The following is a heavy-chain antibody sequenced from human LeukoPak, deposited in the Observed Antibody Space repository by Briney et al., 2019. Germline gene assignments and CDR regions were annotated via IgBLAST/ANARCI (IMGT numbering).Heavy chain of an antibody. Sequence: GGSLRLSCAASGSTFSSYGMHWVRQAPGKGLEWVAVISYDGSNKYYADSVKGRFTISRDNSKNTLYLQMNSLRAEDTAVYYCAKGGYSYGSDYWGQGTLVTVSS. V-gene: IGHV3-30*18. D-gene: IGHD5-18*01. CDR3: AKGGYSYGSDY. CDR2: ISYDGSNK. CDR1: GSTFSSYG. J-gene: IGHJ4*02.